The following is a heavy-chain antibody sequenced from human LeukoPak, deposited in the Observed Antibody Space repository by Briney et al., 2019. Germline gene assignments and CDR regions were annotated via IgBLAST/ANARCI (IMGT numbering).Heavy chain of an antibody. CDR2: TYYRTKWYH. J-gene: IGHJ4*02. CDR3: ARGGDIVVVPAAEPLDN. Sequence: SQTLSLTCAISGDSVSSNSAAWNWIRQSPSRGLEWLGRTYYRTKWYHDYAVSVKSRITINPDTSKNQFSLQLNSVTPEDTAVYYCARGGDIVVVPAAEPLDNWGQGNLVTVSS. CDR1: GDSVSSNSAA. D-gene: IGHD2-2*01. V-gene: IGHV6-1*01.